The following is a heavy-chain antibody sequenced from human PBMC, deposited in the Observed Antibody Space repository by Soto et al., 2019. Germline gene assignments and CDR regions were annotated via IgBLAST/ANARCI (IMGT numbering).Heavy chain of an antibody. CDR3: VFKEEDVRRGFRSGLDV. Sequence: SETLSLTCTFSGCSISSYYLSLIRQPPGKGLEWIGYIYYSGSTNYNPSLKSRVTISVDTSKNQFSLKLSSVTAADTAVYYFVFKEEDVRRGFRSGLDVWGKGTTETVSS. V-gene: IGHV4-59*01. CDR1: GCSISSYY. J-gene: IGHJ6*01. D-gene: IGHD3-10*01. CDR2: IYYSGST.